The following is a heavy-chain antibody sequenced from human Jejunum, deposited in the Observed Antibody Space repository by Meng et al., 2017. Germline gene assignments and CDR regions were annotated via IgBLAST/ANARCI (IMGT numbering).Heavy chain of an antibody. V-gene: IGHV2-5*02. Sequence: QITLKESGPTLVKPTQTLTLTCTFSGFSVTTSGVSVGWFRQSPGKALEWLALIYWDDDKRSSPSLKRRLTITTDTSKNQVVLTMTNMDPVDTATYYCAHGGLSSGWYYPEHWGQGILVTVSS. CDR1: GFSVTTSGVS. CDR3: AHGGLSSGWYYPEH. D-gene: IGHD6-19*01. CDR2: IYWDDDK. J-gene: IGHJ4*02.